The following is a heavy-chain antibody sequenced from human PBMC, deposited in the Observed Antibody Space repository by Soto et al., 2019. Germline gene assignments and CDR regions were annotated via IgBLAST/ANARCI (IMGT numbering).Heavy chain of an antibody. CDR2: ISPFFGTT. CDR3: AREVVTETTWGSFDS. Sequence: QVHLVQSGADGRKSGSSVRVSCTASGGGTLSNDAISWVRQAPGQGLEWLGRISPFFGTTDYSQSFQGRLTMTADAAKGTVYMDLRSLKSVDTAVYYCAREVVTETTWGSFDSWGQGTLVTVSS. D-gene: IGHD2-21*02. V-gene: IGHV1-69*01. J-gene: IGHJ4*02. CDR1: GGGTLSNDA.